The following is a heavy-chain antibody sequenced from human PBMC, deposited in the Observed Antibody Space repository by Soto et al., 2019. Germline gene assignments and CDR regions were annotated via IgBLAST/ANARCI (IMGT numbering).Heavy chain of an antibody. CDR2: ISTGSNTI. Sequence: GGSLRLSCEASGFSLSSYSMNWIRQAPGKGLEWVSYISTGSNTIYYADSVKGRFTVSRDNARNSLFLQMNSLRAEDTAVYFCARARGYCTSYTCYYSDQWGHGTLVTVSS. V-gene: IGHV3-48*01. D-gene: IGHD2-8*01. CDR1: GFSLSSYS. J-gene: IGHJ4*01. CDR3: ARARGYCTSYTCYYSDQ.